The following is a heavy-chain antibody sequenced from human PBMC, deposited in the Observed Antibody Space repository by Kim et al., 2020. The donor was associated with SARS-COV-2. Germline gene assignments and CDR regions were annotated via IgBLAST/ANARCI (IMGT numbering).Heavy chain of an antibody. CDR3: TTELRWELPNFDY. CDR2: IRSKTDGETT. J-gene: IGHJ4*01. V-gene: IGHV3-15*01. CDR1: GFTFSNAW. Sequence: GGSLRLSCAASGFTFSNAWMTWVRQAPGKGLEWVGRIRSKTDGETTDYAAPVKGRFTVSRDDSKNTLYLQMNTLKTEDTAVYYCTTELRWELPNFDYWG. D-gene: IGHD1-26*01.